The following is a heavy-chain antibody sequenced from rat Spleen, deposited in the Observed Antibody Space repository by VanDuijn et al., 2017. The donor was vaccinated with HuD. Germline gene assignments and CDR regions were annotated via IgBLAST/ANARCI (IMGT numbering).Heavy chain of an antibody. Sequence: EVQLVESGGGLVQPGRSLKLSCVASGFTFSDYNMAWVRQAPTKGLEWVASISYDGSSTYYRDSVKGRFTISRDNAKSTLYLQMDSLRSEDTATYYCPIGDFDYWGQGVMVTVSS. J-gene: IGHJ2*01. CDR1: GFTFSDYN. V-gene: IGHV5-7*01. D-gene: IGHD1-5*01. CDR2: ISYDGSST. CDR3: PIGDFDY.